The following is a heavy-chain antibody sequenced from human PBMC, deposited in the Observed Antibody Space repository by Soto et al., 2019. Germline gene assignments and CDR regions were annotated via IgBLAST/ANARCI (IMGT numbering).Heavy chain of an antibody. CDR3: ARGLLV. V-gene: IGHV4-31*03. J-gene: IGHJ4*02. Sequence: QVQLQESGPGLVKPSQTLSLTCTVSGGSINSGGYCWSWIRQHPGKGLDWIGCISYGGSTSYNPFLQSRVTLSVETSQNPFSLRLTSVTAAATPVYYCARGLLVWGQGALITASS. D-gene: IGHD5-18*01. CDR1: GGSINSGGYC. CDR2: ISYGGST.